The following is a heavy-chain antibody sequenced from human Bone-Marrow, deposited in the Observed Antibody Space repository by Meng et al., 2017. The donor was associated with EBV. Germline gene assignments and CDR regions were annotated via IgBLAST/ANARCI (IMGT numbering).Heavy chain of an antibody. J-gene: IGHJ4*02. CDR2: INTKTGKP. Sequence: EKRVHSGSDLQKPGALVKLSCKASGYTFTSYAMNWVRQAPGQGLEWMGWINTKTGKPTYAPGFTGRFVFSLDTSDSTTYLQISSLKTEDSAVYYCARDGGRRLDYWGQGTLVTVFS. V-gene: IGHV7-4-1*02. CDR3: ARDGGRRLDY. D-gene: IGHD3-16*01. CDR1: GYTFTSYA.